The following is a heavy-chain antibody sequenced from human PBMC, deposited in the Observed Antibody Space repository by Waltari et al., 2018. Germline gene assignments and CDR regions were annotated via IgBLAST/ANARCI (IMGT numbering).Heavy chain of an antibody. CDR2: INHSGST. D-gene: IGHD1-26*01. Sequence: QVQLQQWGAGLLKPSETLSLTCAVYGGGSFSDYYWNWIRQPPGKGLEWIGEINHSGSTNYNTSLKNRLTISLDTSKTQFSLKMRSVTAADTAVYYCARADRGRSGKYASPAWGPWGQGTLVTVSS. CDR1: GGGSFSDYY. CDR3: ARADRGRSGKYASPAWGP. J-gene: IGHJ5*02. V-gene: IGHV4-34*01.